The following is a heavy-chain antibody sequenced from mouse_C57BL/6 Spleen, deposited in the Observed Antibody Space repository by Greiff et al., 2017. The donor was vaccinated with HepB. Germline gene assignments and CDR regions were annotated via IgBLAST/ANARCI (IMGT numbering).Heavy chain of an antibody. CDR2: IDPENGDT. CDR3: TTYSAWFAY. D-gene: IGHD3-1*01. V-gene: IGHV14-4*01. J-gene: IGHJ3*01. CDR1: GFNIKDDY. Sequence: VQLQHSGAELVRPGASVKLSCTASGFNIKDDYMHWVKQRPEQGLEWIGWIDPENGDTEYASKFQGKATITAYTSSNTAYLQLSSLTSEDTAVYYCTTYSAWFAYWGQGTLVTVSA.